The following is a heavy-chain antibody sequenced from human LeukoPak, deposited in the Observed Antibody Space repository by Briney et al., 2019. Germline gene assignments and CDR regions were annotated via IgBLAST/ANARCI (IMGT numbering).Heavy chain of an antibody. CDR3: AKASWVSSTDAVR. CDR1: GLSFSSLA. V-gene: IGHV3-23*01. D-gene: IGHD3-16*01. Sequence: GGSLRLSCAASGLSFSSLAMSWVRQGPARGLEWVSSIRGNAETFYADSVKGRFTLSSDSSRNTVYFQLNNLRVEDTAIYYCAKASWVSSTDAVRWGQGTLVTVSS. J-gene: IGHJ4*02. CDR2: IRGNAET.